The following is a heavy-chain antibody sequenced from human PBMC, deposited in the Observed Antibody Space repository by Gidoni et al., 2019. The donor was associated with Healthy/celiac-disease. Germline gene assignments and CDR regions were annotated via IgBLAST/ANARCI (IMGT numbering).Heavy chain of an antibody. J-gene: IGHJ3*02. CDR1: GFTFGDYA. Sequence: EVQLVESGGGLVQPGRSLRLSCTASGFTFGDYAMSWFRQAPGKGLEWVGFIRSKAYGGTTEYAASVKGRFTISRDDSKSIAYLQMNSLKTEDTAVYYCTRDTYGDAFDIWDQGTMVTVSS. CDR2: IRSKAYGGTT. V-gene: IGHV3-49*03. CDR3: TRDTYGDAFDI. D-gene: IGHD4-17*01.